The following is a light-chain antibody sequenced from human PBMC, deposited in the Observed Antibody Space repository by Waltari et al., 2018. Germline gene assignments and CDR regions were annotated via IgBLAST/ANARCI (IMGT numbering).Light chain of an antibody. CDR2: QDN. CDR3: QAWDISTV. Sequence: SYELTQPPSVSVSPGQTASITCSGDKLGDKYVCWYQQKPGQSPGLVIYQDNKRPSGIPERFSGSNSGNTATLTISGTQAMDEADYYCQAWDISTVFGGGTKLTVL. J-gene: IGLJ2*01. V-gene: IGLV3-1*01. CDR1: KLGDKY.